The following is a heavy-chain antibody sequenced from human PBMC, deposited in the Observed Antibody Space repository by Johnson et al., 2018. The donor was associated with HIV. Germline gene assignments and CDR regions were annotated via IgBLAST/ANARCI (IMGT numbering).Heavy chain of an antibody. V-gene: IGHV3-20*04. J-gene: IGHJ3*02. Sequence: VLLVESGGGLVQPGRSLRLSCAASGFTFDDYGMRWVRQAPGKGLEWVSGINWNGGSTGYADSVKGRFTISRDNAKKSLYLQMNSLRAEDTALYFCTRDQDYSDSSGYYRGVRAFDIWGQGTMVTISS. CDR2: INWNGGST. D-gene: IGHD3-22*01. CDR3: TRDQDYSDSSGYYRGVRAFDI. CDR1: GFTFDDYG.